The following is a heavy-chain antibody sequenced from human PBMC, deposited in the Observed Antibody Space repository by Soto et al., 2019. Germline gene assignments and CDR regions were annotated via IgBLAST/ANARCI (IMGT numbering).Heavy chain of an antibody. J-gene: IGHJ4*02. CDR1: GGTFSSYA. CDR3: ATYEGGATGFLDY. V-gene: IGHV1-69*13. Sequence: SVKVSCKASGGTFSSYAISWVRQAPGQGVEWMGGSIPIFGTANYAEKFQGRVTITADESTSTAYMELSSLRGEETAVYSWATYEGGATGFLDYWGKGTLVTVSS. CDR2: SIPIFGTA. D-gene: IGHD1-26*01.